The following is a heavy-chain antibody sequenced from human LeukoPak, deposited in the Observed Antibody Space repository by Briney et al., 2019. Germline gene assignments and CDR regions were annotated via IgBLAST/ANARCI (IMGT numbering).Heavy chain of an antibody. D-gene: IGHD6-6*01. Sequence: PSETLCLTCAVSGGSISSYYWSWVRQPAGKGLEWIGRIYISGSTKYNPSLKSRVTMSLDTSKNQFSLNVNSVTAADTAVYYCARASRPSNSWFDPWGQGTVVTVSS. CDR3: ARASRPSNSWFDP. J-gene: IGHJ5*02. CDR2: IYISGST. CDR1: GGSISSYY. V-gene: IGHV4-4*07.